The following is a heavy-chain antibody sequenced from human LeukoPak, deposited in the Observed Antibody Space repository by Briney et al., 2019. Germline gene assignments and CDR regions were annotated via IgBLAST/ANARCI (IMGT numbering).Heavy chain of an antibody. Sequence: PGGSLRLSCAASGFTFSRYEMNWVRQAPGKGLEWVSYISSSSTIYYADSVKGRFTISRDNAKNSLYLQMNSLRDEDTAVYYCARARGGFGELLAWYFDLWGRGTLVTVSS. CDR3: ARARGGFGELLAWYFDL. J-gene: IGHJ2*01. CDR2: ISSSSTI. V-gene: IGHV3-48*02. D-gene: IGHD3-10*01. CDR1: GFTFSRYE.